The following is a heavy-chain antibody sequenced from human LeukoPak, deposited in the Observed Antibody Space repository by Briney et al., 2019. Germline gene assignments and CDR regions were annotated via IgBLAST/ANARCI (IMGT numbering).Heavy chain of an antibody. J-gene: IGHJ4*02. D-gene: IGHD3-10*01. Sequence: GASVKVSCKASGYTFTTYDINWVRQAPGQGLEWMGWISAYNGNTNYAQKLQGRVTMTTDTSTSTAYMELRSLRSDDTAVYYCARTYYYGSGSQPLDYWGQGTLVTVSS. CDR3: ARTYYYGSGSQPLDY. CDR2: ISAYNGNT. V-gene: IGHV1-18*01. CDR1: GYTFTTYD.